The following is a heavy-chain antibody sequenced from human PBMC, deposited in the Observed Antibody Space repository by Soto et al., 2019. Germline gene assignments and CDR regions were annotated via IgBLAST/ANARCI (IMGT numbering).Heavy chain of an antibody. D-gene: IGHD3-10*01. CDR2: INHSGST. J-gene: IGHJ4*02. CDR3: ARGRIAASYYGSGSYYPLKSPFDY. V-gene: IGHV4-34*01. CDR1: GGSFSGYY. Sequence: QVQLQQWGAGLLKPSETLSLTCAVYGGSFSGYYWSWIRQPPGKGPEWIGAINHSGSTNYNPSLMSRVNRSVDTYKNQFSLTPSSVTAADTAVYYCARGRIAASYYGSGSYYPLKSPFDYWGQGTLVTVSS.